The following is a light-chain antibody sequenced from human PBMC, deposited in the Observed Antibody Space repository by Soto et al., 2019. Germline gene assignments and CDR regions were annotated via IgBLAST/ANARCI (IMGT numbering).Light chain of an antibody. CDR2: MGS. J-gene: IGKJ4*01. CDR1: QSLLHSNGYTY. CDR3: MQALQTPLT. Sequence: DIVMTQSPVSLPVTPGEPASISCRSSQSLLHSNGYTYLDWYLQKPGQSPQLMIYMGSTRAAGVPVRFRGSGSGKDFTLKISRVEAEDVGVYYCMQALQTPLTFGGGTKVEIK. V-gene: IGKV2-28*01.